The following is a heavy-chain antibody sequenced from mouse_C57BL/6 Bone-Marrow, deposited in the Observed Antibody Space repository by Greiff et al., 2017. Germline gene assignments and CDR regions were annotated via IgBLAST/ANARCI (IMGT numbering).Heavy chain of an antibody. J-gene: IGHJ4*01. CDR2: IRNKANGYTT. D-gene: IGHD1-1*01. CDR3: ARYRHIYYYGSSYVDYAMDY. V-gene: IGHV7-3*01. CDR1: GFTFTDYY. Sequence: VKLQESGGGLVQPGGSLSLSCAASGFTFTDYYMSWVRQPPGKALEWLGFIRNKANGYTTEYSASVKGRFTISRATSPSILYLQMEAQRSEDRVTYCCARYRHIYYYGSSYVDYAMDYWGQGTSVTVSS.